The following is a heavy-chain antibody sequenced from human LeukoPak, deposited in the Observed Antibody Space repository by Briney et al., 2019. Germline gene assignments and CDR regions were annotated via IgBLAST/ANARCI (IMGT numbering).Heavy chain of an antibody. D-gene: IGHD3-10*01. Sequence: GGSLRLSCAASGFSFSSFSMNWVRQAPGKGLEWVSYISGGSSFTYYVDSVKGRFTISRDNAKNSPYLQMDSLRAEDTAVYYCAREKGFGELLFDYWGQGTLVTVSS. CDR1: GFSFSSFS. J-gene: IGHJ4*02. CDR3: AREKGFGELLFDY. CDR2: ISGGSSFT. V-gene: IGHV3-21*01.